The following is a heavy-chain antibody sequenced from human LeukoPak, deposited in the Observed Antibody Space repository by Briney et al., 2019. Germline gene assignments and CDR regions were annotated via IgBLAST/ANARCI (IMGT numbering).Heavy chain of an antibody. CDR1: GGTFSSYA. D-gene: IGHD2-15*01. CDR2: ISAYNGNT. CDR3: ASGDMEYFDY. J-gene: IGHJ4*02. V-gene: IGHV1-18*01. Sequence: GSSAKVSCKASGGTFSSYAISWVRQAPGQGLEWMGWISAYNGNTNYAQKLQGRVTMTTDTSTSTAYVELRSLRSDDTAVYYCASGDMEYFDYWGQGTLVTVSS.